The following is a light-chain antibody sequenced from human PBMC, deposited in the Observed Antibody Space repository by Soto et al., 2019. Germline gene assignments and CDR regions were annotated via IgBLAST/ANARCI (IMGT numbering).Light chain of an antibody. V-gene: IGKV2-30*02. CDR3: MQETHWPIT. CDR1: QSLVHSDGIAY. J-gene: IGKJ5*01. CDR2: KVY. Sequence: DVVMTQSPLSLPVTLGQPASISCRSNQSLVHSDGIAYFSWFQQRPGRSQRRLIYKVYNRDSGVQARFSGSGSGTDFALKIRRVEAEDVGVYYCMQETHWPITFGQGTRLDI.